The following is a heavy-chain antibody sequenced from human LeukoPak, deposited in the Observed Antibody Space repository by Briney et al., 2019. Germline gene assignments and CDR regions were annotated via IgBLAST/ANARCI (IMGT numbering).Heavy chain of an antibody. Sequence: GGSLRLSCAASGFTFSSYSMNWVCQAPGKGLEWVSSTSSSSSYIYYADSVKGRFTISRDNAKNSLYLQMNSLRAEDTAVYYCARVPPKDRSAIPMDWGQGTLVTVSS. CDR3: ARVPPKDRSAIPMD. J-gene: IGHJ4*02. V-gene: IGHV3-21*01. CDR2: TSSSSSYI. CDR1: GFTFSSYS.